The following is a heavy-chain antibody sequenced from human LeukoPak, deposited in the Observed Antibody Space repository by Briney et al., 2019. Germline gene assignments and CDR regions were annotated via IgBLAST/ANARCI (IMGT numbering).Heavy chain of an antibody. CDR1: GGSISSGDYY. CDR2: INHSGST. J-gene: IGHJ6*02. Sequence: PSETLSLTCTVSGGSISSGDYYWSWIRQPPGKGLEWIGEINHSGSTNYNPSLKSRVTISVDTSKNQFSLKLSSVTAADTAVYYCARGWYYYYGMDVWGQGTTVTVSS. V-gene: IGHV4-39*07. CDR3: ARGWYYYYGMDV. D-gene: IGHD2-15*01.